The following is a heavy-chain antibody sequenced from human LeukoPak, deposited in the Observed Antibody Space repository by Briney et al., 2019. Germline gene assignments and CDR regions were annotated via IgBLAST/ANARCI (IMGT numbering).Heavy chain of an antibody. CDR2: IYHSWST. J-gene: IGHJ6*02. Sequence: SETLSLTCAVSGGSISSSNWWSWVRQPPGEGLEWIGEIYHSWSTNYNPSLKSRSTISVDKSKNQFSLKLSSVTAEDTAVYYCARARYCSSTSCSYYYYYYGMDVWGQGTTVTVSS. V-gene: IGHV4-4*02. CDR1: GGSISSSNW. CDR3: ARARYCSSTSCSYYYYYYGMDV. D-gene: IGHD2-2*01.